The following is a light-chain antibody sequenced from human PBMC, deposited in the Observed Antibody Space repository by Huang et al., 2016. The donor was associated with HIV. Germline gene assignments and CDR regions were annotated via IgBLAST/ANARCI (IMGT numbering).Light chain of an antibody. CDR3: QQYNNGPPWT. V-gene: IGKV3-15*01. J-gene: IGKJ1*01. CDR1: QSVSSN. CDR2: GAS. Sequence: EIVMTQSPATLSVSPGERATLSCRARQSVSSNLAWYQQKPGQAPRLLMYGASTRATGIPARFSGSGSGTEFTLTISSLQSEDFAVYYCQQYNNGPPWTFGRGTKVDIK.